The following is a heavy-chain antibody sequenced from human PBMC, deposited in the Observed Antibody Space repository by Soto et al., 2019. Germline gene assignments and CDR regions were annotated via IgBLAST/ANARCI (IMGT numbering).Heavy chain of an antibody. Sequence: ASVKVSCKASGYTFTSYGIIWVRQAPGQGLEWMGWISAYNGNTNYAQKLQGRVTMTTDTSTSTAYMELSSLRSEDTAVYYCASAIPSGDSSGYYSPWGQGTLVTVSS. CDR1: GYTFTSYG. J-gene: IGHJ5*02. CDR2: ISAYNGNT. V-gene: IGHV1-18*01. D-gene: IGHD3-22*01. CDR3: ASAIPSGDSSGYYSP.